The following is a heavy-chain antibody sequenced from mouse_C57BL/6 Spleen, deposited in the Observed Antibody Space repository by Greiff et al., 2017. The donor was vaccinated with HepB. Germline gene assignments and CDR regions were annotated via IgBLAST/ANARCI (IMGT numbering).Heavy chain of an antibody. D-gene: IGHD1-1*01. J-gene: IGHJ3*01. Sequence: QVHVKQPGAELVMPGASVKLSCKASGYTFTSYWMHWVKQRPGQGLEWIGEIDPSDSYTNYNQKFKGKSTLTVDKSSSTGYMQLSSLTSEDSAVYYCARGGYGSRFAYWGQGTLVTVSA. CDR1: GYTFTSYW. CDR3: ARGGYGSRFAY. V-gene: IGHV1-69*01. CDR2: IDPSDSYT.